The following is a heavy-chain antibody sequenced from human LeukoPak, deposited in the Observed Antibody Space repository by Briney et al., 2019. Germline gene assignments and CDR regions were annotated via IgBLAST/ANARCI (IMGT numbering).Heavy chain of an antibody. Sequence: ASVTVSCKASGYTFTNYDLNWVRQAAGQGLEWMGWLNPNSGETYYVQKFQDRVTFTSDASLTTAYIDLSSLTSEDTAVYYCARGDGSGRWIWGQGTLVTVSS. CDR1: GYTFTNYD. J-gene: IGHJ4*02. V-gene: IGHV1-8*03. CDR3: ARGDGSGRWI. CDR2: LNPNSGET. D-gene: IGHD3-10*01.